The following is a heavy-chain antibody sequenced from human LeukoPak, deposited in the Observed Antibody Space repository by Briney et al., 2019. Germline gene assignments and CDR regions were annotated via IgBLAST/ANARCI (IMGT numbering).Heavy chain of an antibody. V-gene: IGHV3-23*01. CDR2: IIGSSGST. D-gene: IGHD5-12*01. CDR3: AKGAYDYIEIAYFDY. J-gene: IGHJ4*02. CDR1: GFSFNNYA. Sequence: GGSLRLSCVASGFSFNNYAMNWVRQAPGKGLEWVSLIIGSSGSTFYADSVKGRFTISRDKSKNTLYLQMNSLRAEDTAVCYCAKGAYDYIEIAYFDYWGQGSLVTVSS.